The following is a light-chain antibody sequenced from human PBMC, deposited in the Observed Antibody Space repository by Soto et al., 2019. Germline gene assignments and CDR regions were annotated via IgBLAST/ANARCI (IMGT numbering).Light chain of an antibody. Sequence: EIVMTQSPVTLSVSPGERATLSCRASQSVRNNLAWYQQKPGQTPSLLIYGAFTRATGIPTRFSGTGSGTEFTLTISSLQSEDFALYYCQQYNDWPLTFGQGTKVEV. CDR3: QQYNDWPLT. CDR2: GAF. J-gene: IGKJ1*01. CDR1: QSVRNN. V-gene: IGKV3-15*01.